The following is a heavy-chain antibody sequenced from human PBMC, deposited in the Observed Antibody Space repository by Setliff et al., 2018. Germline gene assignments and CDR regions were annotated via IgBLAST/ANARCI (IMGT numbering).Heavy chain of an antibody. CDR1: GYTFTSYS. J-gene: IGHJ3*01. D-gene: IGHD3-22*01. CDR2: ISGYSGDT. Sequence: ASVKVSCKASGYTFTSYSITWVRQAPGRGLEWLGWISGYSGDTSYAQKFQGRVTMTTDTSTSTAYMELRSLRSDDTAMYFCARDALKIHYYDSTSYYYGDAFDLWGQGTVVTVSS. V-gene: IGHV1-18*01. CDR3: ARDALKIHYYDSTSYYYGDAFDL.